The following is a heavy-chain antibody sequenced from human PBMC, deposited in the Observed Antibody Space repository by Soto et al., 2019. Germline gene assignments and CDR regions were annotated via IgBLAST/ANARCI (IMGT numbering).Heavy chain of an antibody. CDR2: ISADNGNT. J-gene: IGHJ4*02. V-gene: IGHV1-18*01. CDR1: GYAFTSYS. Sequence: ASVKVSCKASGYAFTSYSMHWVRQAPGQRLEWMGWISADNGNTNYAQKLQGRVTMTTDTSTSTAYMELRSLRSDDTAVYYCARELPPNDYWGQGTLVTVSS. CDR3: ARELPPNDY. D-gene: IGHD3-10*01.